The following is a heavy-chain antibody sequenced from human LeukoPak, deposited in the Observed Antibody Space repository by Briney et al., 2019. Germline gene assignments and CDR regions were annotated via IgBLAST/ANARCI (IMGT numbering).Heavy chain of an antibody. CDR3: ARHGRGTTSPNAFDI. CDR2: IYPGDSDT. Sequence: ESLKISCKGSGYSFTIYWIGWVRQMPGKGLEWMGIIYPGDSDTRYSPSFQGQVTISADKSISTAYLQWSSLKASDTAMYYCARHGRGTTSPNAFDIWGQGTMVTVSS. J-gene: IGHJ3*02. D-gene: IGHD2/OR15-2a*01. CDR1: GYSFTIYW. V-gene: IGHV5-51*01.